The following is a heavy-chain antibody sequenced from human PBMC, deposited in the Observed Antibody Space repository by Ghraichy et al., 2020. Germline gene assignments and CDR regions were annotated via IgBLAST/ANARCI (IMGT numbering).Heavy chain of an antibody. D-gene: IGHD3-16*02. CDR2: ISGSGGST. CDR3: AKDNFRDDYVWGSYRPDY. Sequence: GGSLRLSCAASGFTFSSYAMSWVRQAPGKGLEWVSAISGSGGSTYYADSVKGRFTISRDNSKNTLYLQMNSLRAEDTAVYYCAKDNFRDDYVWGSYRPDYWGQGTLVTVSS. V-gene: IGHV3-23*01. CDR1: GFTFSSYA. J-gene: IGHJ4*02.